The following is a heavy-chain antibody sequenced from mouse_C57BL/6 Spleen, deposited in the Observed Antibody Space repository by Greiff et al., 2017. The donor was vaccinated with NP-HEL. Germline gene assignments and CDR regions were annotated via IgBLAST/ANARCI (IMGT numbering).Heavy chain of an antibody. CDR3: ASVSDAMDY. CDR2: INPSSGYT. J-gene: IGHJ4*01. Sequence: QVQLQQSGAELARPGASVKMSCKASGYTFTSYTMHWVKQRPGQGLEWIGYINPSSGYTKYNQKFKDKATLTADKSSSTAYMQLSSLTSEDSAVDYYASVSDAMDYWGQGTSVTVSS. CDR1: GYTFTSYT. V-gene: IGHV1-4*01.